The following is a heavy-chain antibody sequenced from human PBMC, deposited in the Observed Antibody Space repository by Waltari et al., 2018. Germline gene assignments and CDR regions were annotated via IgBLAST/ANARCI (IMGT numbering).Heavy chain of an antibody. CDR3: AKSGAGATGLDY. Sequence: EVQLVESGGGLVKPGRSLRLSWAASGFTFDDYAMHWGRQAPGKGLEWVSGISWNSGSIGYADSVKGRFTISRDNAKNSLYLQMNSLRAEDTALYYCAKSGAGATGLDYWGQGTLVTVSS. D-gene: IGHD1-26*01. J-gene: IGHJ4*02. CDR2: ISWNSGSI. CDR1: GFTFDDYA. V-gene: IGHV3-9*01.